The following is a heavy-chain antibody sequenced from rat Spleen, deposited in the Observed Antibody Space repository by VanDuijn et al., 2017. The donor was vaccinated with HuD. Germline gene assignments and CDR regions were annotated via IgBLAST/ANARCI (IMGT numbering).Heavy chain of an antibody. Sequence: ELQLQESGPGLVKPSQSLSLTCSVTGYSITSSYRWNWIRKFPGNKLEWRGYITGAGSTNYNPSLKSRISITRDTSKNQFFLQVNSVTTEDTATYYCARLRGNPYFDYWGQGVMVTVSS. CDR3: ARLRGNPYFDY. V-gene: IGHV3-3*01. CDR1: GYSITSSYR. J-gene: IGHJ2*01. CDR2: ITGAGST. D-gene: IGHD3-4*01.